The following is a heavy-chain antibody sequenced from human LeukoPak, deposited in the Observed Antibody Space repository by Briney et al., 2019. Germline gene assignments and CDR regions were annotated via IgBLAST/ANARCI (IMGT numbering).Heavy chain of an antibody. D-gene: IGHD2-2*01. V-gene: IGHV4-61*02. CDR2: IYTSGST. J-gene: IGHJ4*02. CDR1: GGSISSGSYY. CDR3: ARGAGYCSSTSCYAGGLDY. Sequence: SQTLSLTCTASGGSISSGSYYWSWIRQPAGKGLEWIGRIYTSGSTNYNPSLKSRVTISVDTSKNQFSLKLSSVTAADTAVYYCARGAGYCSSTSCYAGGLDYWGQGTLVTVSS.